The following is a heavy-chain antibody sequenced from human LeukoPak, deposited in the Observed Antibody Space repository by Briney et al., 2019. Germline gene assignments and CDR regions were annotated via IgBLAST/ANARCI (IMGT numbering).Heavy chain of an antibody. Sequence: RWASVKVSCKASGYTFTNYDINWVRQAAGQGLEWMAWMNPKSNNIGYAQKFQGRVTITRDTSINTAYMEVSSLRSEDTAVYYCARGLGAYRGNNFLNWFDPWGQGTLVTVSS. J-gene: IGHJ5*02. V-gene: IGHV1-8*03. CDR1: GYTFTNYD. CDR3: ARGLGAYRGNNFLNWFDP. D-gene: IGHD5-12*01. CDR2: MNPKSNNI.